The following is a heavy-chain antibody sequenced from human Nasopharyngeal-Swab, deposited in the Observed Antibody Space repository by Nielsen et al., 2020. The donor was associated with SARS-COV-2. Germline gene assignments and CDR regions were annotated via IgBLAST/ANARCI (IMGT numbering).Heavy chain of an antibody. CDR2: INHSGST. CDR3: ARGDYDGSGSLDAFDI. J-gene: IGHJ3*02. V-gene: IGHV4-34*01. D-gene: IGHD3-10*01. CDR1: GGSFSGYY. Sequence: SETLSLTCAVFGGSFSGYYWSWIRQPPGKGLEWIGEINHSGSTNYNPSLKSRVTISVDTSKNQFSLRLGSVTAADTAVYYCARGDYDGSGSLDAFDIWGQGTMVTVSS.